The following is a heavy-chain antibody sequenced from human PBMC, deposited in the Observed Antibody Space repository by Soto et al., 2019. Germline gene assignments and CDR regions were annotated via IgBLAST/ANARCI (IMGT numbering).Heavy chain of an antibody. V-gene: IGHV1-69*04. J-gene: IGHJ4*02. CDR1: GGTFASDT. CDR2: IIPILGIA. D-gene: IGHD3-22*01. CDR3: AREMRYYYDSSGYNVLDY. Sequence: SAKVSRKASGGTFASDTMICVRQAPGQGLEWMGRIIPILGIANYAQKFQGKVTITAEKSTSTAYMELSSLRSEDTAVYYCAREMRYYYDSSGYNVLDYWGEGTLVTVSS.